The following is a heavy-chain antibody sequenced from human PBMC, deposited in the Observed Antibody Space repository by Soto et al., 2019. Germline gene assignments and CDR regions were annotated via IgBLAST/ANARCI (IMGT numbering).Heavy chain of an antibody. D-gene: IGHD6-6*01. J-gene: IGHJ3*02. CDR1: GFTFSSYA. Sequence: LSLTCAASGFTFSSYAMSWVRQAPGKGLEWVSAISGSGGSTYYADSVKGRFTISRDNSKNTLYLQMNSLRAEDTAVYYCAKGVETLAARGESGDAFDIWGQGTMVTVSS. CDR3: AKGVETLAARGESGDAFDI. CDR2: ISGSGGST. V-gene: IGHV3-23*01.